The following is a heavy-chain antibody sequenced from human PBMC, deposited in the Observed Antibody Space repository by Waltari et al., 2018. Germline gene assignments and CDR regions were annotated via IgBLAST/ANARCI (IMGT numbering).Heavy chain of an antibody. CDR1: GFTLGSYA. CDR2: ISYDGSNK. V-gene: IGHV3-30*01. Sequence: QVQLVESGGGVVQPGRSLRLSCAASGFTLGSYAMPWVRQAPGKGLEWVAVISYDGSNKYYADSVKGRFTISRDNSKNTLYLQMNSLRAEDTAVYYCARDKGDGYRGYFDYWGQGTLVTVSS. CDR3: ARDKGDGYRGYFDY. D-gene: IGHD5-12*01. J-gene: IGHJ4*02.